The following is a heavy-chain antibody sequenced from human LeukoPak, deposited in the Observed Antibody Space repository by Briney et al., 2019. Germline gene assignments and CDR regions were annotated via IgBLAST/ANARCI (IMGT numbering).Heavy chain of an antibody. J-gene: IGHJ6*02. CDR1: GFTFHDYA. CDR3: ARVMETDIVVVPAAMDTPYYYYGMDV. V-gene: IGHV3-9*01. CDR2: ISWHSGSI. D-gene: IGHD2-2*01. Sequence: PGGSLRLSCAASGFTFHDYAMHWVRQAPGKGLEWVSGISWHSGSIGYADSVKGRFTISRDNAKNSLYLQMNSLRAEDTAVYYCARVMETDIVVVPAAMDTPYYYYGMDVWGQGTTVTVSS.